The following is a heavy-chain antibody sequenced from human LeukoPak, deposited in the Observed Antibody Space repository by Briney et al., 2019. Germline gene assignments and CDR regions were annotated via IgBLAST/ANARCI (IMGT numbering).Heavy chain of an antibody. CDR1: GVSISSHY. D-gene: IGHD6-13*01. CDR3: ARRADSSSWYGLDY. J-gene: IGHJ4*02. CDR2: IYYTGST. Sequence: PSETLSLTCTVSGVSISSHYWSWIRQPPGKGLEWIGYIYYTGSTNYNPSLKSRVTMSVDTSKNQFSLKLSSVTAADTAVYYCARRADSSSWYGLDYWGQGTLVTVSS. V-gene: IGHV4-59*11.